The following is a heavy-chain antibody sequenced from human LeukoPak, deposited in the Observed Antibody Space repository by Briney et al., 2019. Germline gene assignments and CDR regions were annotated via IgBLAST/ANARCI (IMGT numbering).Heavy chain of an antibody. V-gene: IGHV3-74*01. CDR3: VSFYETY. J-gene: IGHJ4*02. Sequence: GGSLRLSCAASGNYWMHWVRQAPGKGLVWVSHINSDGSWTSYADSVKGRFTISKDNAKNTVYLQMNSLRAEDTSVYYCVSFYETYWGRGTLVTVSS. CDR1: GNYW. D-gene: IGHD2/OR15-2a*01. CDR2: INSDGSWT.